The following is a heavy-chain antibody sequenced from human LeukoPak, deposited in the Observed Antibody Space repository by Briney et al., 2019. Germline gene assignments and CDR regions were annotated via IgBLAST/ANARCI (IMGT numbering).Heavy chain of an antibody. D-gene: IGHD3-22*01. V-gene: IGHV4-4*08. Sequence: KSSETLSLTCSVSDDSITMYYWTWIRQPPGKGLEWIGYVDHTGSTNFNPSLNGRVTISVDTSKNQFSLKLSSVTAADTAVYYCVNLDYDRAFDIWGQGTMVTVSS. CDR3: VNLDYDRAFDI. J-gene: IGHJ3*02. CDR2: VDHTGST. CDR1: DDSITMYY.